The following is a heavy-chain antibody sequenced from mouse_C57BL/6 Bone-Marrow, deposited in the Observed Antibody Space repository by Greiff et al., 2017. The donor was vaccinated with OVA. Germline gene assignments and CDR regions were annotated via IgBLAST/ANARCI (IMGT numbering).Heavy chain of an antibody. CDR3: AILLGPYWYFDV. D-gene: IGHD4-1*01. V-gene: IGHV1-74*01. J-gene: IGHJ1*03. CDR1: GYTFTSYW. Sequence: QVQLKQPGAELVKPGASVKVSCKASGYTFTSYWMHWVKQRPGPGLEWIGRIHPSDSDTNYNQKFKGKATLTVDKSSSTAYMQLSSLTSEDSAVYYCAILLGPYWYFDVWGTGTTVTVSS. CDR2: IHPSDSDT.